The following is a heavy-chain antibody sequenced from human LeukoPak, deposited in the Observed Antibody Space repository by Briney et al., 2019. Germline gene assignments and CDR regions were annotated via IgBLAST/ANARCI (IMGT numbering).Heavy chain of an antibody. D-gene: IGHD1-7*01. Sequence: GGSLRLSCAASGFTFSSYWMSWVRQAPGKGLEWVANIKQDGSEKYYVDSVKGRFTISRDNAKNSLYLQMNSLRAEDTAVYYCARDRITGTSIYFYSYYGLDVWGQGTTVTVSS. CDR3: ARDRITGTSIYFYSYYGLDV. V-gene: IGHV3-7*03. J-gene: IGHJ6*02. CDR2: IKQDGSEK. CDR1: GFTFSSYW.